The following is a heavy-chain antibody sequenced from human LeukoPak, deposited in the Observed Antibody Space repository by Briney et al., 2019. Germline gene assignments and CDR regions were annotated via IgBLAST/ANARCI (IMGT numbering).Heavy chain of an antibody. Sequence: PGGSLRLSCAASGFTFSSYEMNWVRQAPGKGLEWVSAISGSGGSTNHADSVKGRFTISRDNSKNTLYLQMNSLRAEDTAVYYCAKKEGGHSSGYYYTTADPDAFDIWGKGTMVTVSS. D-gene: IGHD3-22*01. J-gene: IGHJ3*02. CDR1: GFTFSSYE. CDR3: AKKEGGHSSGYYYTTADPDAFDI. CDR2: ISGSGGST. V-gene: IGHV3-23*01.